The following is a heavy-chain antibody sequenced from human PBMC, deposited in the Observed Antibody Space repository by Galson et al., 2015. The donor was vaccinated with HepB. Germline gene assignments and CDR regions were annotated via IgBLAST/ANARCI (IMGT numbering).Heavy chain of an antibody. V-gene: IGHV1-3*04. CDR1: GYTFNTYA. D-gene: IGHD3-16*01. CDR2: INTDNGNT. J-gene: IGHJ3*01. CDR3: ARGWGGAASFDV. Sequence: SVKVSCKASGYTFNTYAIHWVRQAPGQRLEWMGWINTDNGNTKYSQKFQGRVTITRDTSAGTGYMELSSLRSEDTTVYYCARGWGGAASFDVWGQGTMVTVSS.